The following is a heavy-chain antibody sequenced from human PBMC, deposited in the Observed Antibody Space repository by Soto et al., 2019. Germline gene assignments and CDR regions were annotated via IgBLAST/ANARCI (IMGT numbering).Heavy chain of an antibody. CDR2: MNPNSGNT. V-gene: IGHV1-8*02. CDR1: GYTFTSYG. CDR3: ARGSEWQGAFDI. Sequence: GASVKVSCKASGYTFTSYGISWVRQATGQGLEWMGWMNPNSGNTGYAQKFQDRVTMTRNTSISTAYIELSSLRSEDTAVYYCARGSEWQGAFDIWGQGTMVTVSS. J-gene: IGHJ3*02. D-gene: IGHD3-3*01.